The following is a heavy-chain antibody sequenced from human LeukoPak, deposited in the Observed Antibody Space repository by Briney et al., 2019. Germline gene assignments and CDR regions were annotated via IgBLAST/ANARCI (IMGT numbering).Heavy chain of an antibody. Sequence: ASVKVSCKTSGYKFKTFGISWVRQAPGQGLEWMGWIRADKGKTDYAQKFQDRVTLTIDTSTSTAYMELRSLTSDDTATYYCARDRSNSDFWGQGTSSPSP. D-gene: IGHD4-11*01. CDR1: GYKFKTFG. J-gene: IGHJ4*02. CDR3: ARDRSNSDF. V-gene: IGHV1-18*01. CDR2: IRADKGKT.